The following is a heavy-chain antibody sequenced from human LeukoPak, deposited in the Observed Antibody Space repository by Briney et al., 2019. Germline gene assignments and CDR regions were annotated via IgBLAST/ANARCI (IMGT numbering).Heavy chain of an antibody. CDR1: GYTFTGYY. CDR2: INPNSGGT. CDR3: ARGWNSSGYY. Sequence: ASVKVPCKASGYTFTGYYMHWVRQAPGQGLEWMGWINPNSGGTNYAQKFQGRVTMTRDTSISTAYLKLRRLRSDETAVYYCARGWNSSGYYWGQGTLVTVSS. V-gene: IGHV1-2*02. D-gene: IGHD3-22*01. J-gene: IGHJ4*02.